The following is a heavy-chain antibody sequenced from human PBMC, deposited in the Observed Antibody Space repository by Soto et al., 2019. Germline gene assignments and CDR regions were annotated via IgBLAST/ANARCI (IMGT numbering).Heavy chain of an antibody. CDR3: ARENIVVVPAAIISGWFDP. CDR2: ISSSSSYI. CDR1: GFTFSSYS. V-gene: IGHV3-21*01. J-gene: IGHJ5*02. D-gene: IGHD2-2*01. Sequence: GGSLRLSCAASGFTFSSYSMNWVRQAPGKGLEWVSSISSSSSYIYYADSVKGRFTISRDNAKNSLYLQMNSLRAEDTAVYYCARENIVVVPAAIISGWFDPWGQGTLVTVSS.